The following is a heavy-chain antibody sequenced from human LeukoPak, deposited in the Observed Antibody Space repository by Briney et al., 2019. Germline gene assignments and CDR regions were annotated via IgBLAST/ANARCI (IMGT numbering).Heavy chain of an antibody. CDR1: GGSISSYY. Sequence: SETLSLTCTVSGGSISSYYWSWIRQPPGKGLEWIGYIYYSGSTNYNPSPKSRVTISVDTSKNQFSLKLSSVTAADTAVYYCARRAANYYYGMDVWGQGTTVTVSS. J-gene: IGHJ6*02. CDR3: ARRAANYYYGMDV. CDR2: IYYSGST. D-gene: IGHD2-15*01. V-gene: IGHV4-59*08.